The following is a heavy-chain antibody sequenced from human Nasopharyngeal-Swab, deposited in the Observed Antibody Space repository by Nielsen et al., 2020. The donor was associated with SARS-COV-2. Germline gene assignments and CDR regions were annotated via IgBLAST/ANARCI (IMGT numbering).Heavy chain of an antibody. V-gene: IGHV1-2*06. CDR3: ARDMARYCSSTSCYAPGAYYYYGMDV. CDR1: GYTFTGYY. CDR2: INPKSGGT. J-gene: IGHJ6*02. Sequence: ASVKASCKASGYTFTGYYMHWVRQAPGQGLEWMGRINPKSGGTNYAQKFQGRATMTRDTSISTAYMELSRLRSDDTAVYYCARDMARYCSSTSCYAPGAYYYYGMDVWGQGTTVTVSS. D-gene: IGHD2-2*01.